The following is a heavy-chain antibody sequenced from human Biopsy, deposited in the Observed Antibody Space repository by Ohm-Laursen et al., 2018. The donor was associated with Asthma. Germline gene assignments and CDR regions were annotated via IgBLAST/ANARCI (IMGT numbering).Heavy chain of an antibody. CDR3: AKDVFPGWELRRGRDY. Sequence: SLRLSCAASGFTFSNYGMHWVRPAPGKGLDWVAGISFDGSNKNYTDSVKGRFTISRDNSRNTLHLQMNSLRTEDTAVYYCAKDVFPGWELRRGRDYWGQGPLVTVS. CDR1: GFTFSNYG. D-gene: IGHD1-26*01. V-gene: IGHV3-30*18. CDR2: ISFDGSNK. J-gene: IGHJ4*02.